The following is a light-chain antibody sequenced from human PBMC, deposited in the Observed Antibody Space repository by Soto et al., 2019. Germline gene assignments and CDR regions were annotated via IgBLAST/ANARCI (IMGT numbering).Light chain of an antibody. V-gene: IGLV2-14*01. CDR2: EVS. CDR1: RIDVAGYTY. J-gene: IGLJ1*01. CDR3: SSYTSSSTLSYG. Sequence: QAERTQRVSVSGSAGESITISCTGTRIDVAGYTYGSRYHQQPGKGPKLMIHEVSHRPSGVTNRLSGSKSGNTASLTISGLQADDRADDYCSSYTSSSTLSYGFGTGTKVTVL.